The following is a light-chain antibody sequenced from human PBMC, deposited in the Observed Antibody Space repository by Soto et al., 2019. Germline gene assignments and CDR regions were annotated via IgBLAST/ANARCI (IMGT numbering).Light chain of an antibody. CDR2: GAS. J-gene: IGKJ1*01. CDR3: HQRGNSRWT. CDR1: QSVSTTY. V-gene: IGKV3-20*01. Sequence: ETVLTQSPGSLSLSPGETATLSCRASQSVSTTYLAWYQQKPGQAPRVLVYGASSRATGIPDRFSGSGSGTDFTLTISRLEPEDFAIYYCHQRGNSRWTFGQGTKVEIK.